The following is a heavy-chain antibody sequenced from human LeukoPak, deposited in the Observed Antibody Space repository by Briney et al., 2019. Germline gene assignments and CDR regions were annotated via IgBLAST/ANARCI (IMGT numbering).Heavy chain of an antibody. CDR1: GFTFSSYA. J-gene: IGHJ4*02. CDR3: AKNIAVAGTNYFDY. V-gene: IGHV3-23*01. D-gene: IGHD6-19*01. CDR2: ISGSGGSK. Sequence: GGSLRLSCAASGFTFSSYAMSWVRQAPGKGLEWVSAISGSGGSKYYADSVKGRFTISRDNSKNTLYLQMNSLRAEDTAVYYCAKNIAVAGTNYFDYWGQGTLVTVSS.